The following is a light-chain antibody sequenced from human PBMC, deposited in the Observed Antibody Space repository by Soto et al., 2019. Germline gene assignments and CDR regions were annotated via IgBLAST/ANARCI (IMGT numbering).Light chain of an antibody. CDR3: QQYYSYPDT. V-gene: IGKV1-39*01. J-gene: IGKJ1*01. Sequence: DIQMTQSPSSLSASVGDRVTITCRASQSISSYLNWYQQKPGKAPKLLIYAASTLQSGVPSRFSGSGSGTDFTLTISCLQSEDFATYYCQQYYSYPDTFGQGTKVDIK. CDR2: AAS. CDR1: QSISSY.